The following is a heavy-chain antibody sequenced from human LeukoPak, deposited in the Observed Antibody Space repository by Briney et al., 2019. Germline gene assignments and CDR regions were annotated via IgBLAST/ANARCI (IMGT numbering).Heavy chain of an antibody. Sequence: KASETLSLTCTVSGGSISSYYWSWIRQPPGKGLEWIGYIYYSGSTNYNPSLKSRVTISVDTSKNQFSLKLSSVTAADTAVYYCARDADSSGYYLDYWGQGTLVTVSS. J-gene: IGHJ4*02. D-gene: IGHD3-22*01. CDR2: IYYSGST. V-gene: IGHV4-59*01. CDR3: ARDADSSGYYLDY. CDR1: GGSISSYY.